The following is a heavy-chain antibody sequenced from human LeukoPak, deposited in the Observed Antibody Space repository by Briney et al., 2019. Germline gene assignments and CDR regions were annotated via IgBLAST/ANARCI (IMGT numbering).Heavy chain of an antibody. D-gene: IGHD2-15*01. Sequence: ASVKVSCKASGGTFSSYAISWVRQAPGQGLEWMGGIIPIFGTANYAQKFQGRVTITADKSTSTAYMELSSLRSEDTAVYYCARDYCSGGSCLYYNWFDPWGQGTLVTVSS. CDR3: ARDYCSGGSCLYYNWFDP. J-gene: IGHJ5*02. CDR1: GGTFSSYA. V-gene: IGHV1-69*06. CDR2: IIPIFGTA.